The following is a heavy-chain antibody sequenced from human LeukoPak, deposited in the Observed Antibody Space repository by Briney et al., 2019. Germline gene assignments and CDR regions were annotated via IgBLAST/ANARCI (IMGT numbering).Heavy chain of an antibody. D-gene: IGHD1-14*01. CDR2: IIPIFGTA. J-gene: IGHJ6*03. V-gene: IGHV1-69*13. CDR3: ARLVNGVSRTYYYYYMDV. Sequence: SVKVSCKASGGTFSSYTISWVRQAPGQGLEWMGGIIPIFGTANYAQKFQGRVTITADESTSTAYMELSSLRSEDTAVYYCARLVNGVSRTYYYYYMDVWGKGTTVTVSS. CDR1: GGTFSSYT.